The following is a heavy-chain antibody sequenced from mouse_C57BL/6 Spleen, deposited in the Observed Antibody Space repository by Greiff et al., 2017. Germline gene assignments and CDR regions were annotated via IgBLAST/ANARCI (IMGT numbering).Heavy chain of an antibody. CDR2: INPYNGGT. D-gene: IGHD2-5*01. J-gene: IGHJ4*01. CDR1: GYTFTDYY. V-gene: IGHV1-19*01. Sequence: VQLQQSGPVLVKPGASVKMSCKASGYTFTDYYMNWVKQSHGKSLEWIGVINPYNGGTSYNQKFKGKATLTVDKSSSTAYMELNSLTSEDSAVYYCARREHYSNYDGAMDYWGQGTSVTVSS. CDR3: ARREHYSNYDGAMDY.